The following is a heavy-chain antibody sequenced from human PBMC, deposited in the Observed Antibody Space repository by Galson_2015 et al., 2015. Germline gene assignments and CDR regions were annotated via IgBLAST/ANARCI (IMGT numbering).Heavy chain of an antibody. CDR3: ARDRGNNAPIDY. V-gene: IGHV3-33*01. CDR2: IWHDGKNK. D-gene: IGHD2-8*01. Sequence: SLRLSCAASGFTFSSYGMHWVRQAPGRGLEWVAVIWHDGKNKYYADSVKGRFTISRDNSENTLHLQMSSLRAEDTAVYYCARDRGNNAPIDYWGQGALVTVSS. J-gene: IGHJ4*02. CDR1: GFTFSSYG.